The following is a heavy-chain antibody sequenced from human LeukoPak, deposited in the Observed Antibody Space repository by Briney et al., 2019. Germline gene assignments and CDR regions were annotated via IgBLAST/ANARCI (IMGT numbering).Heavy chain of an antibody. CDR1: GGSISSGGYY. V-gene: IGHV4-31*03. Sequence: SETLSLTCTVSGGSISSGGYYWSWIRQHPGKGLEWIGYIYYSGSTYYNPSLKSRVTISVDTSKNQFSLKLSSVTAADTAVYYCARVSRTTVTTSDYYYYYYGMDVWGQGTTVTVSS. CDR3: ARVSRTTVTTSDYYYYYYGMDV. CDR2: IYYSGST. J-gene: IGHJ6*02. D-gene: IGHD4-17*01.